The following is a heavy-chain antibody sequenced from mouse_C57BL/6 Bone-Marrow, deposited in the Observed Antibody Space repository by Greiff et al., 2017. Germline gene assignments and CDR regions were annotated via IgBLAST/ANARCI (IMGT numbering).Heavy chain of an antibody. J-gene: IGHJ3*01. CDR3: AGRWVAY. CDR2: ISDGGRYT. V-gene: IGHV5-4*03. CDR1: GFTFSSYA. Sequence: EVQRVESGGGLVKPGGSLKLSCAASGFTFSSYAMSWVRQTPEKRLEWVATISDGGRYTYYPDNVKGRFTLSRDNAKNDVYLQMSHLKSEDTDMYYCAGRWVAYWGQGTLVTVSA.